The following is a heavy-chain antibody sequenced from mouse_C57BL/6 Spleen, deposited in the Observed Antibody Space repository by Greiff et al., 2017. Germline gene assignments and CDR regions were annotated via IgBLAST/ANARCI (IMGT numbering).Heavy chain of an antibody. Sequence: VQLQQSGAELVMPGASVKLSCKASGYTFTSYWMHWVKQRPGQGLEWIGEIDPTDSYTNYNQKFKGKSTLTVDKSSSTAYMQLSSLTSEDPAVYYCARGTTTLMDYWGKGTSVTVSS. CDR1: GYTFTSYW. V-gene: IGHV1-69*01. CDR3: ARGTTTLMDY. D-gene: IGHD1-1*01. J-gene: IGHJ4*01. CDR2: IDPTDSYT.